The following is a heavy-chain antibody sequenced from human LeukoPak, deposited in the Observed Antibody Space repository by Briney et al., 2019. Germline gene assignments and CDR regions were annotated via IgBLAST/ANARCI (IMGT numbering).Heavy chain of an antibody. V-gene: IGHV3-7*03. CDR1: GFTFSSYW. D-gene: IGHD6-6*01. CDR3: ARDLEYSSSDV. J-gene: IGHJ3*01. Sequence: GGSLRLSCAASGFTFSSYWMSWVRQAPGKGLEWVANIKQEGSEKYYVDSVKGRFTISRDNAKNSLYLQMNSLRAEDTAVYYCARDLEYSSSDVWGQGTMVTVSS. CDR2: IKQEGSEK.